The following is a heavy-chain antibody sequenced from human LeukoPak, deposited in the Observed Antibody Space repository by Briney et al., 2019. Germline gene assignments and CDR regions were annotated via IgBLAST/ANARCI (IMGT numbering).Heavy chain of an antibody. Sequence: SETLSLTCTVSGGSISSSSYYWGWIRQPPGKGLEWIGSIYYSGSTYYNPSLKSRVTISVDTSKNQFSLKLSSVTAADTAVYYCAGHRSGWLQSSFDYWGQGTLVTVSS. V-gene: IGHV4-39*01. J-gene: IGHJ4*02. D-gene: IGHD5-24*01. CDR3: AGHRSGWLQSSFDY. CDR2: IYYSGST. CDR1: GGSISSSSYY.